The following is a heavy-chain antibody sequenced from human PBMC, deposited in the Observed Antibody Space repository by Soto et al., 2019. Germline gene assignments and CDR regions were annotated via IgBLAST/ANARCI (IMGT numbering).Heavy chain of an antibody. V-gene: IGHV3-33*01. D-gene: IGHD1-1*01. CDR2: IWFDGSDN. Sequence: QVQLVESGGGVVQPGTSLRLSCAASGFTFRSNGMHWVRQAPGKGLEWVAFIWFDGSDNNHADSVRGRFTISRDNFQNTLYLQMTSLRVEDTAVYYCSTWTGSDRGACDLWGQGTLVTVSS. J-gene: IGHJ5*02. CDR3: STWTGSDRGACDL. CDR1: GFTFRSNG.